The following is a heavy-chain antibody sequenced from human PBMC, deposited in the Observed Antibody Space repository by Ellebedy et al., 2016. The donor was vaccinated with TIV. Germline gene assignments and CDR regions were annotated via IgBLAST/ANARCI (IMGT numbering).Heavy chain of an antibody. CDR3: ARHAEMATITFDY. D-gene: IGHD5-24*01. CDR1: GGSFSGYY. CDR2: INHSGST. Sequence: MPSETLSLTCAVYGGSFSGYYWSWIRQPPGKGLEWIGEINHSGSTNYIKSRVTISVDTSKNQFSLNLTSVTAADTAVYYCARHAEMATITFDYWGQGTLVTVSS. J-gene: IGHJ4*02. V-gene: IGHV4-34*01.